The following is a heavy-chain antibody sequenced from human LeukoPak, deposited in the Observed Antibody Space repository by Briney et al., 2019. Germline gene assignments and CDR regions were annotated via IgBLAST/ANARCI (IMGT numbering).Heavy chain of an antibody. Sequence: GASLKISCKGSGSSFTSYWIGWVRQMPGKGLEWMGIIYPGDSDTRYSPSFQGQVTISADKSISTAYLQWSSLKASDTAMYYCARLGVAAAGTSWFDPWGQGTLVTVSS. CDR3: ARLGVAAAGTSWFDP. V-gene: IGHV5-51*01. J-gene: IGHJ5*02. CDR1: GSSFTSYW. D-gene: IGHD6-13*01. CDR2: IYPGDSDT.